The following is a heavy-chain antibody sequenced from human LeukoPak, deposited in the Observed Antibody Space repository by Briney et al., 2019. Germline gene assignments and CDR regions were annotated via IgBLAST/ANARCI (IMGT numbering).Heavy chain of an antibody. Sequence: GGSLRLSCAASGFTFSSFAMNWVRQAPGKGLEWVGRIKSKTDGGTTDYAAPVQGRFTISRDDSKNTLNLQMNSLKTEDTAVYYCTPSIAVAGSLDYWGQGTLVTVSS. D-gene: IGHD6-19*01. CDR3: TPSIAVAGSLDY. V-gene: IGHV3-15*01. CDR2: IKSKTDGGTT. CDR1: GFTFSSFA. J-gene: IGHJ4*02.